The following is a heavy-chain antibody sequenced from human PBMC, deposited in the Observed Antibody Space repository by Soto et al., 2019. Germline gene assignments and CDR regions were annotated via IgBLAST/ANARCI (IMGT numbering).Heavy chain of an antibody. CDR3: AMAPLYSTSPKNAFDI. J-gene: IGHJ3*02. D-gene: IGHD2-2*01. CDR1: GYTFTSYG. V-gene: IGHV1-18*01. CDR2: ISTYNGNP. Sequence: QVQLVQSGPEVKKPGASVKVSCKASGYTFTSYGISWVRQAPGQGLEWMGWISTYNGNPNYAQKFQGRVTMTTDTSTSTAYMELRSLRSDATAVFYWAMAPLYSTSPKNAFDIWGQGTVITVSS.